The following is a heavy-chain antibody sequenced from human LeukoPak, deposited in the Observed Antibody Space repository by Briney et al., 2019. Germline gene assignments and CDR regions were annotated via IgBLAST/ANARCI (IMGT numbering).Heavy chain of an antibody. CDR2: ISGSGGST. J-gene: IGHJ4*02. V-gene: IGHV3-23*01. Sequence: GGSLRLSCAASGFTFSSYAMSWFRQAPGKGLEWVSGISGSGGSTHYADSVKGRFTISRDNSKNTLYLQMNSLRDEDTAVYYCAKESRLIWFGESDYWGQGTLVTVSS. CDR1: GFTFSSYA. D-gene: IGHD3-10*01. CDR3: AKESRLIWFGESDY.